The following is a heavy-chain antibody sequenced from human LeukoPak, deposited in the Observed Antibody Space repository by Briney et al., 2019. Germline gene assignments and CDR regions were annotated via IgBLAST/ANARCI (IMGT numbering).Heavy chain of an antibody. CDR2: FDPEDGET. D-gene: IGHD1-26*01. CDR1: GYTLTELS. CDR3: ATPLTTLTWELNYYYGMDV. Sequence: ASVKVSCTVSGYTLTELSMHWVRQAPGKGLEWMGGFDPEDGETIYAQKFQGRVTMTEDTSTDTAYMELSSLRSEDTAVYYCATPLTTLTWELNYYYGMDVWGQGTTVTVSS. J-gene: IGHJ6*02. V-gene: IGHV1-24*01.